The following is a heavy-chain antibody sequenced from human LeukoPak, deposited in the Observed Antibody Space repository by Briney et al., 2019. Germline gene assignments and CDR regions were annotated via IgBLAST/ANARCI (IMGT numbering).Heavy chain of an antibody. V-gene: IGHV4-39*01. CDR1: GGSISSSSYY. D-gene: IGHD3-10*01. J-gene: IGHJ4*02. Sequence: PSETLSLTCTVSGGSISSSSYYWGWIRQPPGKGLEWIGSIYYSGSTYYNPSLKSRVTISVDTSKNQFSLKLSSVTAADTAVYYCARQGGTLPWFGELLSDQNYYFDYWGQGTLVTVSS. CDR2: IYYSGST. CDR3: ARQGGTLPWFGELLSDQNYYFDY.